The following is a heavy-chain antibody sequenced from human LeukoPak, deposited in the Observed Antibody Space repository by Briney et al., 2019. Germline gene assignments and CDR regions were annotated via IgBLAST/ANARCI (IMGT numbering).Heavy chain of an antibody. D-gene: IGHD6-19*01. CDR3: VVPSLGGWLVPFEY. J-gene: IGHJ4*02. V-gene: IGHV4-34*01. CDR2: INHSGST. CDR1: GGSFSTYY. Sequence: SGTLSLTCAVYGGSFSTYYWSWIRQPPGKGLEWIGEINHSGSTNYNPSLKSRVTISVDTSKNQFSLKLSSVTAADTAVYYCVVPSLGGWLVPFEYWGQGILATVSS.